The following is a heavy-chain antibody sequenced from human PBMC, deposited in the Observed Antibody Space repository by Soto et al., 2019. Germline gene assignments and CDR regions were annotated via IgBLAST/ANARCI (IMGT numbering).Heavy chain of an antibody. CDR3: ARGIGIAAAGTGGWFDP. D-gene: IGHD6-13*01. J-gene: IGHJ5*02. CDR1: GFTFSSYA. V-gene: IGHV3-30-3*01. Sequence: PGGSLRLSCAASGFTFSSYAMHWVRQAPGKGLEWVAVISYDGSNKYYADSVKGRFTISRDNSKNTLYLQMNSLRAEDTAVYYCARGIGIAAAGTGGWFDPWGQGTLVTVSS. CDR2: ISYDGSNK.